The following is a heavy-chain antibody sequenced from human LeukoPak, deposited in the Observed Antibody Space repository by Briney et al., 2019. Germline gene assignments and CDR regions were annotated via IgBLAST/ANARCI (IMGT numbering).Heavy chain of an antibody. V-gene: IGHV4-4*07. D-gene: IGHD3-10*01. CDR1: GGSISSYY. CDR2: IYTSGST. Sequence: PSETLSLTCTVSGGSISSYYWSWIRQPAGKGPEWIGRIYTSGSTNYNPSLKSRVTMSVDTSKNQFSLKLSSVTAADTAVYYCARVYYYGSGSYYTNWFDPWGQGTLVTVSS. CDR3: ARVYYYGSGSYYTNWFDP. J-gene: IGHJ5*02.